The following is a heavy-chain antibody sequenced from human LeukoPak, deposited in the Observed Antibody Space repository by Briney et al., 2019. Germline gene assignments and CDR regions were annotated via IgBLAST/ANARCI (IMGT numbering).Heavy chain of an antibody. CDR2: INSDGSSR. Sequence: PGGSLRLSCAASGFTFSSYLMHWVRQAPGKGLVWVSRINSDGSSRSYADSVKGRFTISRDNAKNTLYLQMNSLRAEDTAVYYCARDWRGGRRNYYYYYRDVGAKGPPVTVTS. D-gene: IGHD3-10*01. J-gene: IGHJ6*03. CDR1: GFTFSSYL. V-gene: IGHV3-74*01. CDR3: ARDWRGGRRNYYYYYRDV.